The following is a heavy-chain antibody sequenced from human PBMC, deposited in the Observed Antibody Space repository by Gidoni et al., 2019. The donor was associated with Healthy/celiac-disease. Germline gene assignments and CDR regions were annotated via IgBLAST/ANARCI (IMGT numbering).Heavy chain of an antibody. CDR1: GFTFSSYG. CDR2: IWYDGSDK. V-gene: IGHV3-33*01. CDR3: ARDYSGSYYAFDI. D-gene: IGHD1-26*01. Sequence: VQLVESGGGVVQPGRSLRLSCAAAGFTFSSYGMHWVRQAPGKGLEWVAVIWYDGSDKYYADSVKGRFTISRDNSKNTLYLQMNSLRAEDTAVYYCARDYSGSYYAFDIWGQGTMVTVSS. J-gene: IGHJ3*02.